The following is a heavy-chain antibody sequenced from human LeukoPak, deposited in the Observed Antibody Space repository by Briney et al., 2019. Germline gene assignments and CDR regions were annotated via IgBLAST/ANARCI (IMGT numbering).Heavy chain of an antibody. D-gene: IGHD5-12*01. CDR1: GGSISSYY. CDR2: IYYSGST. V-gene: IGHV4-59*08. Sequence: SETLSLTCTVSGGSISSYYWSWIRQPPGKGLEWIGYIYYSGSTNYNPSLKSRVTISVDTSKNQFSLKLSSVTAADTALYYCSRLERLRYFDYWVQGTLVTVSS. CDR3: SRLERLRYFDY. J-gene: IGHJ4*02.